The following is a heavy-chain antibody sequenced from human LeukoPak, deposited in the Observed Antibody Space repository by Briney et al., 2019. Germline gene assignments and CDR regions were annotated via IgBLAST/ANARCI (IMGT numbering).Heavy chain of an antibody. CDR2: IYSAGNT. CDR3: ARESSNYGSGTYGGTDV. J-gene: IGHJ6*04. Sequence: QPGGSLRLSCAASGFTLSSYSMNWVRQAPGKGLEWVSAIYSAGNTYYADSVKGRFSVSRDNSNNMLYLQMNSLRAEDTAVYYCARESSNYGSGTYGGTDVWGKGTTVTVSS. V-gene: IGHV3-53*01. CDR1: GFTLSSYS. D-gene: IGHD3-10*01.